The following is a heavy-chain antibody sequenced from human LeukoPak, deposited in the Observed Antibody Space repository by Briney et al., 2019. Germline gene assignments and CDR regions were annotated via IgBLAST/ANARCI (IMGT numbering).Heavy chain of an antibody. CDR2: IYYSGST. CDR3: ARGVGSGWYRWFDP. V-gene: IGHV4-59*01. J-gene: IGHJ5*02. CDR1: GGSISSYY. Sequence: SETLSLTCTVSGGSISSYYWSWIRQPPGKGLEWIGYIYYSGSTNYNPSLKSRVTISVDTSKNQFSLKLSSVTAADTAVYYCARGVGSGWYRWFDPWGQGTLVTVSS. D-gene: IGHD6-19*01.